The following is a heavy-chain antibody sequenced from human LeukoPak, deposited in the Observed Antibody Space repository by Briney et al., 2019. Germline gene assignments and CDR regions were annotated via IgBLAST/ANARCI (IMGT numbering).Heavy chain of an antibody. J-gene: IGHJ4*02. V-gene: IGHV3-48*04. Sequence: PGGSLRLSCAASGFTFSSYSMNWVRQAPGKGLEWVSYISSSSSTIYYADSVKGRFTISRDNARNSLYLQMNSLRAEDTAVYYCARDRFQPYYYDSSGYPTAYDYWGQGTLVTVSS. CDR2: ISSSSSTI. CDR3: ARDRFQPYYYDSSGYPTAYDY. CDR1: GFTFSSYS. D-gene: IGHD3-22*01.